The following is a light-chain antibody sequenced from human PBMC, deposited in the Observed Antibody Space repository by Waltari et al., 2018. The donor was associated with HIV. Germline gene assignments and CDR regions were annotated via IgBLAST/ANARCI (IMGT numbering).Light chain of an antibody. V-gene: IGKV1-39*01. CDR1: QSIGVF. CDR2: GAS. J-gene: IGKJ3*01. Sequence: DIKMTQSPSSLSASVGDRFTITCRASQSIGVFLTWYRQKQGKAPELLIYGASNLQSGLPPRFSGSGSGTDFTLTISSLQPEDFATYYCQQTFNIPLTFGPGTKVDI. CDR3: QQTFNIPLT.